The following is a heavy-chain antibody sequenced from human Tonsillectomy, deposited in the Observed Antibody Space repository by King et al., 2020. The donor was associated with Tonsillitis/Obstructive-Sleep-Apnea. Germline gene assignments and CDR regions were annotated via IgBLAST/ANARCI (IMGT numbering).Heavy chain of an antibody. J-gene: IGHJ2*01. CDR3: TGVRDHGGTQWYCDL. CDR2: IYYSGST. Sequence: QLQESGPGLVKPSETLSLTCTVSGGSISSSSYYWGWIRQPPGKGLEWIGSIYYSGSTYYNPSLKSRVTISVDTSKNQFSLKLSSVTAADTAVYYCTGVRDHGGTQWYCDLWGRGTRVTVSS. V-gene: IGHV4-39*01. CDR1: GGSISSSSYY. D-gene: IGHD4-23*01.